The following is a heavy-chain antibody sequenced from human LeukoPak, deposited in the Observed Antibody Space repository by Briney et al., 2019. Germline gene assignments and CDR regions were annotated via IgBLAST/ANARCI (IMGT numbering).Heavy chain of an antibody. CDR1: GYTFTSYG. D-gene: IGHD2-2*01. CDR2: ISAYNGNT. CDR3: ARDRKDIVVVPAARKNFDY. V-gene: IGHV1-18*01. Sequence: ASVKVSCKASGYTFTSYGISWVRQALGQGLEWMGWISAYNGNTNYAQKLQGRVTMTTNTSTSTAYMELRSLRSDDTAVYYCARDRKDIVVVPAARKNFDYWDQGTLVTVSS. J-gene: IGHJ4*02.